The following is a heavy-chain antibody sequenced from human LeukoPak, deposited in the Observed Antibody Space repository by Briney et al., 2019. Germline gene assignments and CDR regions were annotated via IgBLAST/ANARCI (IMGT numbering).Heavy chain of an antibody. CDR1: GLTVTNAW. V-gene: IGHV3-15*07. CDR3: TTGIRGD. CDR2: IAGKTDGGAT. D-gene: IGHD3-10*01. Sequence: GGSLRLSCSASGLTVTNAWMNWVRQAPGEGLDWVGRIAGKTDGGATDYAAPVKGRFTISRDDSKNTLNLQMNSLKTEDTAVYYCTTGIRGDWGQGTLVTVSS. J-gene: IGHJ4*02.